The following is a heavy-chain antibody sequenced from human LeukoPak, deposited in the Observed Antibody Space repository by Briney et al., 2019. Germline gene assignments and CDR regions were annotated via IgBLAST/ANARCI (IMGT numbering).Heavy chain of an antibody. V-gene: IGHV6-1*01. CDR3: ARDGVSWYYFDF. CDR1: GDSVSSNSAT. J-gene: IGHJ4*02. Sequence: SQTLSLTCAISGDSVSSNSATWNWLRQSPSRGLEWRGRTYYRSKWYNDYAESVKSRITINPDTSNNKFSLQLISVTPEDTAVYYCARDGVSWYYFDFWGQGTLVTVSS. D-gene: IGHD6-13*01. CDR2: TYYRSKWYN.